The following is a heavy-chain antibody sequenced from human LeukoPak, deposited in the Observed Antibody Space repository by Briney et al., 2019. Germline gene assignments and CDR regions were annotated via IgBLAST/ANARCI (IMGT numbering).Heavy chain of an antibody. Sequence: PSETLFLTCTVSGGSISSYYWSWIRQPPGKGLEWIGYIYYSGSTNYNPSLKSRVTISVDTSKNQFSLKLSSVTAADTAVYYCARGRDGRTFEYWGQGTLVTVSS. J-gene: IGHJ4*02. D-gene: IGHD1-26*01. V-gene: IGHV4-59*12. CDR1: GGSISSYY. CDR3: ARGRDGRTFEY. CDR2: IYYSGST.